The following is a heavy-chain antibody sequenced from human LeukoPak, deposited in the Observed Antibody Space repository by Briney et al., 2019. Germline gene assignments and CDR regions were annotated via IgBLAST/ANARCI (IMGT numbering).Heavy chain of an antibody. CDR2: IKSKTDGGTI. Sequence: GSLRLSCAASGTTFTHAWMSRVRQAPGKGLEWLGRIKSKTDGGTIDYAAPVKGRFTISTDDSKTTLYLQMSSLKIEDTAVYYCTTDRGITDRPVFDYWGQGALVTVSS. D-gene: IGHD6-6*01. CDR3: TTDRGITDRPVFDY. V-gene: IGHV3-15*01. CDR1: GTTFTHAW. J-gene: IGHJ4*02.